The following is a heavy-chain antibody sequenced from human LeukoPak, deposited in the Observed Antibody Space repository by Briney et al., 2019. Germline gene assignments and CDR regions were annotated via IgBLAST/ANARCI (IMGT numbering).Heavy chain of an antibody. J-gene: IGHJ3*02. Sequence: SETLSLACTVSGGSISSGGYYWSWIRQHPGKGLEWIGYIYYSGSTYYNPSLKSRVTISVDTSKNQFSLKLSSVTAADTAVYYCARDLGLLEDPGAFDIWGQGTMVTVSS. V-gene: IGHV4-31*03. D-gene: IGHD3-3*01. CDR3: ARDLGLLEDPGAFDI. CDR1: GGSISSGGYY. CDR2: IYYSGST.